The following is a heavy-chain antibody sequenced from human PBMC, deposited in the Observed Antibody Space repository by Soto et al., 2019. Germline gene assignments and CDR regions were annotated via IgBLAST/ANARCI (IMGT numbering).Heavy chain of an antibody. D-gene: IGHD6-6*01. CDR2: MNPNSGNT. V-gene: IGHV1-8*02. CDR3: ARPKGYISSRGEFDP. Sequence: ASVQVSCKASGYTFTSYDINWVRQATGQGLEWMGWMNPNSGNTGYAQKFQGRVTMTRNTSISTAYMELSILRSEDTAVYYCARPKGYISSRGEFDPWGQGTLVTVSS. CDR1: GYTFTSYD. J-gene: IGHJ5*02.